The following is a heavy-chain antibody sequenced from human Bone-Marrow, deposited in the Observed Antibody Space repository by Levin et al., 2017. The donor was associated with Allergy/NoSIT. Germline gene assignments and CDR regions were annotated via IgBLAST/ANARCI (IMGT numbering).Heavy chain of an antibody. CDR3: ARGPRRSGWQRPYNWFDP. CDR2: INHSGST. Sequence: SQTLSLTCAVYGGSFSGYYWSWIRQPPGKGLEWIGEINHSGSTNYNPSLKSRVTISVDTSKNQFSLKLSSVTAADTAVYYCARGPRRSGWQRPYNWFDPWGQGTLVTVSS. J-gene: IGHJ5*02. CDR1: GGSFSGYY. V-gene: IGHV4-34*01. D-gene: IGHD6-19*01.